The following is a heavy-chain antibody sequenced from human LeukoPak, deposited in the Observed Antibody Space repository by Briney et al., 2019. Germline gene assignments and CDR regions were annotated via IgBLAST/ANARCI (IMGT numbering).Heavy chain of an antibody. J-gene: IGHJ4*02. CDR2: INHSGST. CDR3: ARGRYGDYERYFDY. V-gene: IGHV4-34*01. D-gene: IGHD4-17*01. Sequence: PSETPSLTCAVYGGSFRGYYWSWIRQPPGKGLEWIGEINHSGSTNYNPSLKSRVTISVDTSKNQFSLKLSSVTAADTAVYSCARGRYGDYERYFDYWGQGTLVTVSS. CDR1: GGSFRGYY.